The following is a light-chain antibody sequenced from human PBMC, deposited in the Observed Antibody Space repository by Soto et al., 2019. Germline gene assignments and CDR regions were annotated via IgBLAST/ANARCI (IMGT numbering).Light chain of an antibody. Sequence: DIQMTQSPSTLSASVEDRVTLTCRARQTIDRWLAWYQQRPGRAPKLLIHKASTLEGGVPSRFSGSASGTEFTLTISSLQPDDFATYYCLQYIHYPLTFGGGTKVDLK. J-gene: IGKJ4*01. CDR3: LQYIHYPLT. CDR2: KAS. V-gene: IGKV1-5*03. CDR1: QTIDRW.